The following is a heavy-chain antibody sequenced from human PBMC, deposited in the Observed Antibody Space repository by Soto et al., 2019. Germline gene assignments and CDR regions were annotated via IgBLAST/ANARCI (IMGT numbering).Heavy chain of an antibody. CDR1: GFTFSSYW. CDR2: IKSDGSGT. Sequence: EVQLVESGGGLVQPGESLTLSCAASGFTFSSYWMHWVRQAPGKGLVWVSRIKSDGSGTYYADSVKGRLTISRDNAKNTLYLQMHSLRVEDTAVSFCARGDGERYDGNGYRGRHWGQGPLVPVSS. J-gene: IGHJ4*02. V-gene: IGHV3-74*01. D-gene: IGHD3-22*01. CDR3: ARGDGERYDGNGYRGRH.